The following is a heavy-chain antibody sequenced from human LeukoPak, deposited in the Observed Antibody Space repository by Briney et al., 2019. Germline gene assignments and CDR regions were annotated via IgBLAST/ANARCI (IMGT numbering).Heavy chain of an antibody. CDR3: ARGAVVVPAAMGTSNWFDP. CDR2: LYYSGST. J-gene: IGHJ5*02. CDR1: GGSISSYY. V-gene: IGHV4-59*01. D-gene: IGHD2-2*01. Sequence: SETLSLTCTVSGGSISSYYWSWIRQPPGKGLEWIGYLYYSGSTNYNPSLKSRVTISVDTSKNQFSLKLSSVTAADTAVYYCARGAVVVPAAMGTSNWFDPWGQGTLVTVSS.